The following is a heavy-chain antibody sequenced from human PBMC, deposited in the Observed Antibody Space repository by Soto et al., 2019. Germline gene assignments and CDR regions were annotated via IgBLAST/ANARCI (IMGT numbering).Heavy chain of an antibody. V-gene: IGHV3-74*01. Sequence: GGSLGLSCADSGFSFSSYWMHWVRQGPGKGLVWVARINTEGSSTNYADSVEGRFTISRDNAKNTLYLQMNSLRAEDTAVYYCARSPGGYYIDWGQGTMVTVSS. CDR1: GFSFSSYW. D-gene: IGHD2-15*01. CDR3: ARSPGGYYID. J-gene: IGHJ3*01. CDR2: INTEGSST.